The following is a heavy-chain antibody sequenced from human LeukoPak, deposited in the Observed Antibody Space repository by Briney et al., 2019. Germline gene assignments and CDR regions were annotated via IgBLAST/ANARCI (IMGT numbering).Heavy chain of an antibody. CDR3: AKGSPQYYFDY. D-gene: IGHD6-19*01. J-gene: IGHJ4*02. Sequence: GGSLRLSCAASGFNFSTYAMYWVRQAPGKGLEWVSASGHGGDTYYADSVKGRFTISRDISKNTLYLQMNSLRAEDTAVYYCAKGSPQYYFDYWGQGTLVTVSS. CDR1: GFNFSTYA. CDR2: SGHGGDT. V-gene: IGHV3-23*01.